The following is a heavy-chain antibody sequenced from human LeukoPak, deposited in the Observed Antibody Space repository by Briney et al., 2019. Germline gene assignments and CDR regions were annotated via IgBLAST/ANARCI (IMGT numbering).Heavy chain of an antibody. CDR1: GYTFTNYD. V-gene: IGHV1-8*01. D-gene: IGHD3-22*01. Sequence: ASVKVSCKASGYTFTNYDINWVRQATGQGLEWMGWMNPNSGNTGYAQKFQGRVTMTRNTSISTAYVELSSLRSEDTAVYYCARGPYYDSSGYYDYWGQGTLVTVSS. CDR2: MNPNSGNT. J-gene: IGHJ4*02. CDR3: ARGPYYDSSGYYDY.